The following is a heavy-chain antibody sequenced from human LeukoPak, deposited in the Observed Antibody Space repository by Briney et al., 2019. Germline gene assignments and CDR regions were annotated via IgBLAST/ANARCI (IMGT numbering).Heavy chain of an antibody. CDR3: ARVDYGSSGYYQGAFGV. CDR1: GGTFSSYA. V-gene: IGHV1-69*04. CDR2: IIPIFGIA. D-gene: IGHD3-22*01. J-gene: IGHJ6*02. Sequence: GSSVKVSCKASGGTFSSYAISWVRQAPGQGLEWMGRIIPIFGIANYAQKFQGRVTITADKSTSTAYMELSSLRSEDTAVYYCARVDYGSSGYYQGAFGVWGQGTTVTVSS.